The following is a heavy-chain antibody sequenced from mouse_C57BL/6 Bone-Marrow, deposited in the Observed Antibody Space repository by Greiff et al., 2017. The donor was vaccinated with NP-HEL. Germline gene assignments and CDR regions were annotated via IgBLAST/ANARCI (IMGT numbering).Heavy chain of an antibody. CDR1: GYTFTSYW. D-gene: IGHD1-1*01. Sequence: QVQLQQPGAELVKPGASVKMSCKASGYTFTSYWITWVKQRPGQGLEWIGDIYPGSGSTNYNEKFKSKATLTVDTSSSTAYMQLSSLTSEDSAVYYCARFSSTLRSRRNYAMDYWGQGTSVTVSS. CDR3: ARFSSTLRSRRNYAMDY. V-gene: IGHV1-55*01. CDR2: IYPGSGST. J-gene: IGHJ4*01.